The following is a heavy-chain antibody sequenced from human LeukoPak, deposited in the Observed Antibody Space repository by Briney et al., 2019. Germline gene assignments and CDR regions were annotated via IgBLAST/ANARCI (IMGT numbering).Heavy chain of an antibody. CDR3: ARAAEYTSGWYLFDY. CDR1: GSSISNYY. Sequence: SETLSLTCTVSGSSISNYYWTWIRQPAGKGLEWIGRIYTSGGTNYNPSLKTRVTMSVDTSKNQISLKLSSVTAADTAMYYCARAAEYTSGWYLFDYWGQGILVTVSA. J-gene: IGHJ4*02. D-gene: IGHD6-19*01. CDR2: IYTSGGT. V-gene: IGHV4-4*07.